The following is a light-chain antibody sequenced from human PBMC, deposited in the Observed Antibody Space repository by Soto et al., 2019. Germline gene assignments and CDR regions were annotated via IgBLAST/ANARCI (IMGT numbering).Light chain of an antibody. J-gene: IGKJ5*01. CDR3: QPYNKSAGR. Sequence: EIVCTHYSSTMSVSGGSRATXSCRASQNISSNLSCYQQKPRHPPSLLIYCASTRTTGLPARFSGSRSRTEYALGLRTLQSEGFAVYFCQPYNKSAGRFGRGTRMEIK. CDR2: CAS. V-gene: IGKV3-15*01. CDR1: QNISSN.